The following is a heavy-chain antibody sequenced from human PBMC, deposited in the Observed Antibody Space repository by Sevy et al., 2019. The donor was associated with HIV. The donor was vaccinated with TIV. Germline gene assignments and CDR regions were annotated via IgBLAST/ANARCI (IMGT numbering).Heavy chain of an antibody. CDR3: ARCRYCTSTSCYTHYYYGMDV. D-gene: IGHD2-2*02. Sequence: AAVKVSCKASGYTFTSYDINWVRQATGQGLERTGWMNPNSCNTGYVQKFQGRVTMSRNTSISTAYMELSSLRSEDTAVYYCARCRYCTSTSCYTHYYYGMDVWGQGTTVTVSS. V-gene: IGHV1-8*01. CDR1: GYTFTSYD. J-gene: IGHJ6*02. CDR2: MNPNSCNT.